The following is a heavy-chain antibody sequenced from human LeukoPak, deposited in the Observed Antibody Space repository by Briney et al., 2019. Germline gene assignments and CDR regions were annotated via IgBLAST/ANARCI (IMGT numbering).Heavy chain of an antibody. CDR1: GFAFSNNW. CDR2: INSGGSGT. CDR3: ATSLGPLTEY. V-gene: IGHV3-74*01. D-gene: IGHD7-27*01. Sequence: GGSLRLSCAASGFAFSNNWMHWVRQTPGKGLVWVSRINSGGSGTSYAASVEGRFTISRDNAKNTLYLQMNSLRVEDTAVYYCATSLGPLTEYWGQGTLVTVSS. J-gene: IGHJ4*02.